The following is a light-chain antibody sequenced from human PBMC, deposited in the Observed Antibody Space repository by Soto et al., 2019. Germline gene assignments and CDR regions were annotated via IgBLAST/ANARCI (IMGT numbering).Light chain of an antibody. Sequence: QSALTHPASVSGSPGQSITLSCTGSSSDVGNYKFVSWYQQQPDKAPKLMIYEGNKRPSGVSDRFSGSQSGNTASLTISGLQAEDEADYYCCSSAGTFTWVFGGGTKLTVL. J-gene: IGLJ3*02. CDR3: CSSAGTFTWV. V-gene: IGLV2-23*01. CDR2: EGN. CDR1: SSDVGNYKF.